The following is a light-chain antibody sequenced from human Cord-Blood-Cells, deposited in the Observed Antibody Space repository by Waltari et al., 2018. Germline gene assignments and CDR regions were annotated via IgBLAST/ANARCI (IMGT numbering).Light chain of an antibody. CDR3: CSYAGSSTSVV. CDR2: EGS. CDR1: SGDGGSYNL. V-gene: IGLV2-23*01. J-gene: IGLJ2*01. Sequence: QSALTQPASVSGSPGQSLTISCTGPSGDGGSYNLVAWYQQHPGKAPKLMIYEGSKRPSGVSNRFSGSKSGNTASLTISGLQAEDEADYYCCSYAGSSTSVVFGGGTKLTVL.